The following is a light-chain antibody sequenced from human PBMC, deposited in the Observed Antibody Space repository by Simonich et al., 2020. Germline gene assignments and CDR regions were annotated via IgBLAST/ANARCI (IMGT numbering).Light chain of an antibody. CDR3: QQYGSSPGT. Sequence: EIVLTQSPGTLSLSPGERATLSCRASQSVSSSYLAWYQQKPGLAPRLLIYDASSRATGIPDRFSGSGSGTDFTITISRLEPEDFAVYYCQQYGSSPGTFGQGTKVEIK. V-gene: IGKV3D-20*01. CDR1: QSVSSSY. J-gene: IGKJ1*01. CDR2: DAS.